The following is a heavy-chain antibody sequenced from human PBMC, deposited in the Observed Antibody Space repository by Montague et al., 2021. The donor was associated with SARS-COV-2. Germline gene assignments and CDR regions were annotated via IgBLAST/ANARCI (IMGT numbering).Heavy chain of an antibody. Sequence: SETLSLTCSVSGGSISSYYWSWIRQSPGKGLEWIGYIFHSGITGXNPSLKSRVTISVDMSKNQFSLQLNSVTAADSAVYYCARTEYNWNDWFDPWGQGTLVTVSS. D-gene: IGHD1-20*01. J-gene: IGHJ5*02. CDR2: IFHSGIT. V-gene: IGHV4-59*13. CDR1: GGSISSYY. CDR3: ARTEYNWNDWFDP.